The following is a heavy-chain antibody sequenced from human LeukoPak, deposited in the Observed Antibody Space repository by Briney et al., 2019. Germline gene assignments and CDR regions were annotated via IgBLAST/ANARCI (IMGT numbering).Heavy chain of an antibody. CDR2: INPSGSTT. D-gene: IGHD3-22*01. CDR1: ENSFTSYY. J-gene: IGHJ4*02. Sequence: ASVKVSCKASENSFTSYYMHWVRQAPGQGLEWMGIINPSGSTTNYAHKFQGRVTMTRDTSTSTVYLELSSVRSEDTAVYYCASLPTGSMIANYWGQGTLVTVSS. V-gene: IGHV1-46*01. CDR3: ASLPTGSMIANY.